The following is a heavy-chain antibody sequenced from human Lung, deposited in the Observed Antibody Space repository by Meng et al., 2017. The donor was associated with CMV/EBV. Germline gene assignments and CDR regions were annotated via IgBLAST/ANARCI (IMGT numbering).Heavy chain of an antibody. CDR2: ISTFNGGT. V-gene: IGHV1-18*01. D-gene: IGHD4-11*01. Sequence: SCKASGYTFASYGISWVRQGPGQGLEWMGWISTFNGGTIYAEKVQGRVTVNTDTSTTTAYMELRSLRSDDTAMYYCVRDRYRNIDYWGQETLVTVSS. J-gene: IGHJ4*02. CDR3: VRDRYRNIDY. CDR1: GYTFASYG.